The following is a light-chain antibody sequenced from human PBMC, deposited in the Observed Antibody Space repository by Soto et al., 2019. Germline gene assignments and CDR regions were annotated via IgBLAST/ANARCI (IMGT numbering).Light chain of an antibody. J-gene: IGKJ5*01. CDR2: DAS. CDR3: QQRSNWPS. Sequence: EILFTQPPATLSLSPGERGTCSCKASQSVSSYLAWYQQKPGQAPRLLIYDASNRATGIPARFSGSGSGTDFTLTISSLEPEDFAVYYCQQRSNWPSFGQGTRLEIK. V-gene: IGKV3-11*01. CDR1: QSVSSY.